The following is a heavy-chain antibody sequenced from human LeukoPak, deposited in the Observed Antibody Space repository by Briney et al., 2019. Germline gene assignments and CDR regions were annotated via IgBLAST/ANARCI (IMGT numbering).Heavy chain of an antibody. V-gene: IGHV3-23*01. CDR1: GFTFSSYT. J-gene: IGHJ4*02. Sequence: GGSLRLSCAASGFTFSSYTMSWVRQAPGEGLEWLSAINNRGSSTYYAGSVKDRFTISRDNSENTLYLQLNSLTVDDTAVYFCAKERQTGDYFTSDYWGQGTLVTVSS. CDR3: AKERQTGDYFTSDY. D-gene: IGHD4-17*01. CDR2: INNRGSST.